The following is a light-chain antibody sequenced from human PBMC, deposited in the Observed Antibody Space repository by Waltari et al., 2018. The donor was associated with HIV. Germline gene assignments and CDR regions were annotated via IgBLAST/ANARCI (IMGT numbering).Light chain of an antibody. V-gene: IGLV1-47*01. Sequence: QSVLTQPPVASGTPGQSVTICCSGSSSIVRSNDVYWYQQLPGTAPKLVIYKNYKWPSGVSDRFSGSKSGTSASLAISGLRSEDEADYYCAAWDDSVSGRVFGGGTRLTVL. J-gene: IGLJ2*01. CDR1: SSIVRSND. CDR2: KNY. CDR3: AAWDDSVSGRV.